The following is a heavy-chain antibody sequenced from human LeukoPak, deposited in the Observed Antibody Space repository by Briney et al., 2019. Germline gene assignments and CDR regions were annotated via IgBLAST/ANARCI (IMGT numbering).Heavy chain of an antibody. D-gene: IGHD6-13*01. CDR1: GFTFSSYH. CDR3: VRAAGGAAAGDFDY. V-gene: IGHV3-21*04. CDR2: IGSSGSYI. Sequence: GGSLRLSCEVSGFTFSSYHMNWVRQAPGKGLEWVSSIGSSGSYIYYADSLTGRFTISRDNAKNSLYLQMSSLRAEDTAFYYCVRAAGGAAAGDFDYWGQGTLVTVSS. J-gene: IGHJ4*02.